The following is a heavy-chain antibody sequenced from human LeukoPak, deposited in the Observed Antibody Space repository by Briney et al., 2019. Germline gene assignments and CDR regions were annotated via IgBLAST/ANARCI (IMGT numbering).Heavy chain of an antibody. CDR1: GFTFSSNA. J-gene: IGHJ4*02. D-gene: IGHD6-19*01. Sequence: GESLRLSCSASGFTFSSNAMHWVRQAPGKGLEWVAVIWYDGSNKYHADSVKGRFTISRDNSKNTLYLQMNSLKSEDTAVYYCVRGSSDRDFYYFGYWGQGTLVTVSS. CDR2: IWYDGSNK. CDR3: VRGSSDRDFYYFGY. V-gene: IGHV3-33*01.